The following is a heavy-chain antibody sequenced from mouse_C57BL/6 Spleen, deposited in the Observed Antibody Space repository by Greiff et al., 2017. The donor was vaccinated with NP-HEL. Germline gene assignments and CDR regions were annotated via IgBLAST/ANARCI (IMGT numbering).Heavy chain of an antibody. CDR2: FYPGSGSI. CDR1: GYTFTEYT. V-gene: IGHV1-62-2*01. J-gene: IGHJ3*01. CDR3: ARHEGDYYGSSYAPFAY. Sequence: VKLLESGAELVKPGASVKLSCKASGYTFTEYTIHWVKQRSGQGLEWIGWFYPGSGSIKYNEKFKDKATLTADKSSSTVYMELSRLTSEDSAVYFCARHEGDYYGSSYAPFAYWGQGTLVTVSA. D-gene: IGHD1-1*01.